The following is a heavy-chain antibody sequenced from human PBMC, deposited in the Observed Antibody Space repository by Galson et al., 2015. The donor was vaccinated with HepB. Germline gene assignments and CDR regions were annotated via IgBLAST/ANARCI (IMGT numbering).Heavy chain of an antibody. CDR2: ISAYNGNT. CDR1: GYTFTSYG. J-gene: IGHJ4*02. V-gene: IGHV1-18*01. CDR3: ARDGFTGIRLWSLDY. Sequence: SVKVSCKASGYTFTSYGISWVRQAPGQGLEWMGWISAYNGNTDYAQKLQGRVTMTTDTSTSTAYMELRSLRSDDTAVYYCARDGFTGIRLWSLDYWGQGTLVTVSS. D-gene: IGHD5-18*01.